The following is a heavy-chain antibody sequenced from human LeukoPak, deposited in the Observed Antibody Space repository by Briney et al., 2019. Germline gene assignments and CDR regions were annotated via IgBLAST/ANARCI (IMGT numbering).Heavy chain of an antibody. Sequence: GGSLRLSCAASGFTFDDYTMHWVRHTPGQGLGWVSVIYSGGSTYYADSVKGRFTISRDNSKNTLYLQMNSLRAEDTAVYYCARDRRETMITFGGVMTAGWFDPWGQGTLVTVSS. CDR1: GFTFDDYT. CDR3: ARDRRETMITFGGVMTAGWFDP. CDR2: IYSGGST. J-gene: IGHJ5*02. D-gene: IGHD3-16*01. V-gene: IGHV3-53*01.